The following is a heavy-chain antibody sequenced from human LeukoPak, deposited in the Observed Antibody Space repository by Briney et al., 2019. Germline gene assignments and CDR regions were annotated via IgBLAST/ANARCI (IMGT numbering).Heavy chain of an antibody. CDR1: GFTFTAYL. J-gene: IGHJ4*02. D-gene: IGHD3-22*01. CDR2: MSSDGNAM. V-gene: IGHV3-30-3*01. CDR3: VRDSEYYFDHSASFDY. Sequence: GRSLRLSCAASGFTFTAYLIHWVRQAPGEGLEWVAVMSSDGNAMFYADSVKGRFTISRDNSKNTLYLQMNSLRAEDTAVYYCVRDSEYYFDHSASFDYWGQGTLVTVSS.